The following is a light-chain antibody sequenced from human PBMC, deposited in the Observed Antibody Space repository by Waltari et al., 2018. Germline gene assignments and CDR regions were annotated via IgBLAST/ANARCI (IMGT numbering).Light chain of an antibody. CDR3: SSYTSSSTWV. Sequence: QSALTQPASVSGSPGQSITISCTGTSSDVGGYNYVSWYQQHPGKAHKVMIYDVSKRPSGVSNRFSGSKSGNTASLTISGLQAEDEADYYCSSYTSSSTWVFGGGTKLTVL. CDR1: SSDVGGYNY. CDR2: DVS. V-gene: IGLV2-14*01. J-gene: IGLJ3*02.